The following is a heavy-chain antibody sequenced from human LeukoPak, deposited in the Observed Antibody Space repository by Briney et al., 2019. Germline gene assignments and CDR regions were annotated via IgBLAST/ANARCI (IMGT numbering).Heavy chain of an antibody. V-gene: IGHV3-21*01. CDR3: ARESRRYGSGSYPPDY. Sequence: PGGSLRLSCVASGFTFSSYSTNWVRQAPGKGLEWVSSISNSGASTDYADSVKGRFTISRDNAKNSRYLQMTSLRAEDTAVYYCARESRRYGSGSYPPDYWGRGTLVTVSS. CDR2: ISNSGAST. D-gene: IGHD3-10*01. J-gene: IGHJ4*02. CDR1: GFTFSSYS.